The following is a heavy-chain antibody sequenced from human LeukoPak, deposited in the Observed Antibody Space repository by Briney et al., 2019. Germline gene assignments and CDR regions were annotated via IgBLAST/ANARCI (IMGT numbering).Heavy chain of an antibody. CDR1: GFTFSNAW. D-gene: IGHD5-18*01. CDR3: TVRGYSYA. Sequence: PGGSLRLSCAASGFTFSNAWMSWVRQAPGKGLEWAGRIKSRTDGGTTDYAAPVKGRFTIARDDSKNTLYLQMHSLKTEDTAVYYCTVRGYSYAWGQGTLVTVSS. J-gene: IGHJ4*02. V-gene: IGHV3-15*01. CDR2: IKSRTDGGTT.